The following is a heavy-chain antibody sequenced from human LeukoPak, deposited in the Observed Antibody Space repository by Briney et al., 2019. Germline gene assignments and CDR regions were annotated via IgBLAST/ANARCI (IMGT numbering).Heavy chain of an antibody. J-gene: IGHJ4*02. V-gene: IGHV1-2*02. CDR2: INPNSGAT. CDR3: ARGLTTVTFDC. Sequence: ASVKVSCKASGYTFTGSYLHWVRQAPGQGLEWMGWINPNSGATNSARQFHGRVTMTRDTSISTAYMELSRLRSDDTAVYHCARGLTTVTFDCWGQGTLVTVSS. CDR1: GYTFTGSY. D-gene: IGHD4-17*01.